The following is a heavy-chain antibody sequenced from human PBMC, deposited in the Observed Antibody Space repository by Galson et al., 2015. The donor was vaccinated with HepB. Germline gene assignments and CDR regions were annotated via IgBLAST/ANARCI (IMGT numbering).Heavy chain of an antibody. CDR3: ARARYDISPPDL. CDR1: GYSFNNYG. Sequence: SVKVSCKASGYSFNNYGITWVRQAPGQGLEWMGWIFSYNGNTNYGQKFQGRVTMTTDTSTNTAYMELRSLRSDDTAVYYCARARYDISPPDLWGQGSLVTVAS. V-gene: IGHV1-18*01. J-gene: IGHJ1*01. CDR2: IFSYNGNT. D-gene: IGHD3/OR15-3a*01.